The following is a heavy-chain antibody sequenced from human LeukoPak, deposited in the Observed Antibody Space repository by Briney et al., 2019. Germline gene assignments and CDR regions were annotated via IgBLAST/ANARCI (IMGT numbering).Heavy chain of an antibody. CDR3: AREYYVILTGYSNFDY. V-gene: IGHV6-1*01. J-gene: IGHJ4*02. CDR1: GDSVSSNSAA. CDR2: TYYRSKWYN. Sequence: SQTLSLTCAISGDSVSSNSAAWNWIRQSPSRGLEWLGRTYYRSKWYNDYAVSVKSRITINPDTSKNQFSLQLNSVTPEDTAVYYCAREYYVILTGYSNFDYWGQGTLVTVSS. D-gene: IGHD3-9*01.